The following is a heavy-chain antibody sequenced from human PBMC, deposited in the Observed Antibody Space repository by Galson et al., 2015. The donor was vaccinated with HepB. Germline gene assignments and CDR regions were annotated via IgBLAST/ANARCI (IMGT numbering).Heavy chain of an antibody. CDR3: ARDSDFDI. CDR2: ISSSGNTK. V-gene: IGHV3-48*01. Sequence: SLRLSCAGSGFKFNSYSMNWVRQAPGKGLEWLSHISSSGNTKYYADSMKGRLIVSRDTAKNSLYLQMNSLRAEDTAVYYCARDSDFDIWGQGTMVTVSS. CDR1: GFKFNSYS. J-gene: IGHJ3*02.